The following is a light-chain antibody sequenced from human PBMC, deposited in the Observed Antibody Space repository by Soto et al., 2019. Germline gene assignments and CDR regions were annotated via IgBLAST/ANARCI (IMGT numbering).Light chain of an antibody. CDR1: SSDVEGYNL. CDR3: CSYAGTRALYV. J-gene: IGLJ1*01. Sequence: QSVLTQLASVSGSPGQSITINCTGTSSDVEGYNLVSWYQQTPDKAPKVIIYEGSKRPSGVSNRFSASKSGITASLTISGFQAEDEADYYCCSYAGTRALYVFRTWTKVTVL. V-gene: IGLV2-23*01. CDR2: EGS.